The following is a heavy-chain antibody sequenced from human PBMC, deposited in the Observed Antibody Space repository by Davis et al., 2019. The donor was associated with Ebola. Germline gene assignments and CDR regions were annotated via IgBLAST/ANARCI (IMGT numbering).Heavy chain of an antibody. V-gene: IGHV3-23*01. D-gene: IGHD1-26*01. CDR1: GFTFSNYA. Sequence: GESLKISCAASGFTFSNYAMSWVRQAPGKGLEWVSGISGSGGSTYYADSVKGRFTISRDNSKNTLYLQMNSLRAEDTAVYYCAKGVGATLGADYWGQGTLVTVSS. CDR3: AKGVGATLGADY. CDR2: ISGSGGST. J-gene: IGHJ4*02.